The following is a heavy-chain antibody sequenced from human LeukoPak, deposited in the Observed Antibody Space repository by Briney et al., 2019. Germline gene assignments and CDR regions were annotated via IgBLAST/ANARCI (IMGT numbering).Heavy chain of an antibody. CDR3: ARGKWDYYDSSGGYWYFDL. CDR2: IHYSGST. CDR1: GGSMSTYY. D-gene: IGHD3-22*01. V-gene: IGHV4-59*12. J-gene: IGHJ2*01. Sequence: SETLSLTCTVSGGSMSTYYWTWIRQPPGKGLEWIGYIHYSGSTNYNPSLKSRVTISVDTSKNQFSLKLNSVTAADTAVYYCARGKWDYYDSSGGYWYFDLWGRGTLVTVSS.